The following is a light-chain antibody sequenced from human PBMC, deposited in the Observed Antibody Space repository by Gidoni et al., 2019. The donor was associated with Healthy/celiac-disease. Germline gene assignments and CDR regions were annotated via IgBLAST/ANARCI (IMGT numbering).Light chain of an antibody. Sequence: IQLTQPPSSLSASVGDRVTITCRASQGISSYLAWYQQKPRKAPKLLIYAASTLQSGVPSRFSHSGSGTDFTLTISSLQPEGFATYYCQQLNSYPFTFGPGTKVDIK. CDR1: QGISSY. V-gene: IGKV1-9*01. CDR2: AAS. CDR3: QQLNSYPFT. J-gene: IGKJ3*01.